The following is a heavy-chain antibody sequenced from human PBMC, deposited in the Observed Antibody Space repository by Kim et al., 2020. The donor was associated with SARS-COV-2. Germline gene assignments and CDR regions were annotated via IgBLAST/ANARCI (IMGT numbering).Heavy chain of an antibody. CDR3: AKVPYSSSWYGEYFDY. D-gene: IGHD6-13*01. J-gene: IGHJ4*02. Sequence: SVKGRFTISRDNSKNTLYLQMNSLRAEDTAVYYCAKVPYSSSWYGEYFDYWGQGTLVTVSS. V-gene: IGHV3-23*01.